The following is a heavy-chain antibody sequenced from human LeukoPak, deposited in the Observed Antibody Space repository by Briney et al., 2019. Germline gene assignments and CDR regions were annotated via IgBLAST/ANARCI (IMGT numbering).Heavy chain of an antibody. CDR1: GYSITSYW. V-gene: IGHV5-51*01. CDR3: ATHSVGRGYSGY. Sequence: AGSLQISCKGSGYSITSYWIVWVRQMPGKGLEWMGTIYPGDSDTRHCPSFEGKLTVSADNSISTAYLQWSSLKAADTAMHYCATHSVGRGYSGYWGQETLVTVSS. J-gene: IGHJ4*02. D-gene: IGHD2-15*01. CDR2: IYPGDSDT.